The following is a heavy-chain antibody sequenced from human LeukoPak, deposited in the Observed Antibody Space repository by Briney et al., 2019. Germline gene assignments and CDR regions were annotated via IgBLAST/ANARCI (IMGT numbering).Heavy chain of an antibody. Sequence: PSETLSLTCTVSGASISSGGYYWSWIRQHPGKGLEWIGYIYDSGSTNYNPSPKSRVTISVDTSKNQFSLKLSSVTAADTAVYYCARGGSGYDSFYYYGMDVWGQGTTVTVSS. CDR2: IYDSGST. CDR1: GASISSGGYY. V-gene: IGHV4-61*08. D-gene: IGHD5-12*01. CDR3: ARGGSGYDSFYYYGMDV. J-gene: IGHJ6*02.